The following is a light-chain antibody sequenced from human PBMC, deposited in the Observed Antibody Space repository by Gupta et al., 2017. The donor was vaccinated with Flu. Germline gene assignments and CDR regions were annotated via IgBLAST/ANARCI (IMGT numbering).Light chain of an antibody. V-gene: IGKV1-5*03. CDR1: RNINFW. CDR2: KAS. CDR3: QQYHNYVFT. Sequence: GDEVTLHCRASRNINFWLAWYQQKPGKAPKLLISKASDLESGVPSRFSGSGSGTEFTLTISSLQPDDFATYYCQQYHNYVFTFGPGTKVDV. J-gene: IGKJ3*01.